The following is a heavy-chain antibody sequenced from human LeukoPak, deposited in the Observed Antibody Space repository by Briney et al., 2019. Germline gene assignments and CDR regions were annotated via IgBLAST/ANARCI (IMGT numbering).Heavy chain of an antibody. D-gene: IGHD6-13*01. Sequence: GGSLRLSCEASGFTFNSYWMHWARQAPGKGLVWVSSITSDGSSTSYADSVKGRFTIPRDNAKNTLYLQMNSLRAEDTAVYYCARGDIAAGAFVDYWGQGTLVTVSS. J-gene: IGHJ4*02. CDR2: ITSDGSST. V-gene: IGHV3-74*01. CDR1: GFTFNSYW. CDR3: ARGDIAAGAFVDY.